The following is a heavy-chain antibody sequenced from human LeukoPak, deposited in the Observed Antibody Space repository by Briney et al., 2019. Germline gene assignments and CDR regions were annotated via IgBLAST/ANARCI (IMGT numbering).Heavy chain of an antibody. V-gene: IGHV3-7*01. CDR2: IKPDGSEK. CDR1: GFTFNNYA. CDR3: ARSRFYFDY. J-gene: IGHJ4*02. Sequence: PGGSLRLSCVVSGFTFNNYAMSWVRQAPGKGLEWVAKIKPDGSEKDHVDSVKGRFTISRDNAKNSLYLQLNSLRAEDTAVYYCARSRFYFDYWGQGTLVTVSS.